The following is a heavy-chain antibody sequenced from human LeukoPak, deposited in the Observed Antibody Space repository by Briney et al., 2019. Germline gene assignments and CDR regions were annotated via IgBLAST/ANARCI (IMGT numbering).Heavy chain of an antibody. CDR1: GFTFSSYW. Sequence: GGSLRLSCAASGFTFSSYWMSWVRQAPGKGLEWVANIKQDGSEKYYVDSVKGRFTISRDNAKNSLYLQMNSLRAEDTAVYYCAVDIVVVPAAMSDYWGQGTLVTVSS. CDR3: AVDIVVVPAAMSDY. D-gene: IGHD2-2*03. V-gene: IGHV3-7*03. CDR2: IKQDGSEK. J-gene: IGHJ4*02.